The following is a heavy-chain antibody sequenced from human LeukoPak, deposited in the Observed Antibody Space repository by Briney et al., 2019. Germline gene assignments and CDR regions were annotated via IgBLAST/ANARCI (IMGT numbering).Heavy chain of an antibody. Sequence: GESLRLSCAASGFSFSDYAMTYSMNWVRQAPGKGLEWVSYISSSGSTIYYADSVKGRFTISRDNAKNSLYLQMNSLRAEDTAVYYCAELGITMIGGVWGKGTTVTISS. CDR2: ISSSGSTI. V-gene: IGHV3-48*04. D-gene: IGHD3-10*02. CDR1: GFSFSDYAMTYS. CDR3: AELGITMIGGV. J-gene: IGHJ6*04.